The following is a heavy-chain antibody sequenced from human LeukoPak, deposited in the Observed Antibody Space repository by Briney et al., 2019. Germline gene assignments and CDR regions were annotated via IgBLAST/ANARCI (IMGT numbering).Heavy chain of an antibody. D-gene: IGHD2-15*01. Sequence: SETLSLTCTVSGVSITSYYWSWIRQPPGKGLEWIGYFYYSGSTNYNPSLKSRVTISVDTSKNQFSLKLSSVTAADTAVYYCAREAVVVAVANWFDPWGQGTLVTVSS. V-gene: IGHV4-59*12. CDR3: AREAVVVAVANWFDP. CDR1: GVSITSYY. CDR2: FYYSGST. J-gene: IGHJ5*02.